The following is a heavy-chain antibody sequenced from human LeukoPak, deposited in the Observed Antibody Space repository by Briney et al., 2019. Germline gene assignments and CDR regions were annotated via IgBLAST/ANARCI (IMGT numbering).Heavy chain of an antibody. CDR1: GFTFSSYW. CDR2: MKHDGSEK. D-gene: IGHD2/OR15-2a*01. V-gene: IGHV3-7*03. J-gene: IGHJ4*02. CDR3: ARDNRGLFDY. Sequence: GGSLRLSCAASGFTFSSYWMAWVRQALGKGLEWGANMKHDGSEKYYADSVKGRFTISRDNAKNSLYLQMNSLGAEDTALYYCARDNRGLFDYWGQGTLVPVSS.